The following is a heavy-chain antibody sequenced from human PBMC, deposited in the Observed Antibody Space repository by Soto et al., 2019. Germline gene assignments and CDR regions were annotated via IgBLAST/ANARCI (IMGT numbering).Heavy chain of an antibody. CDR2: VSSNGGDT. CDR3: VKGPGSSGYDFIFDY. CDR1: GVACSGHA. D-gene: IGHD5-12*01. Sequence: WGSLRLCCSAAGVACSGHAMHWVRQVPGKGLEYVSTVSSNGGDTYYADSVKGRVTISRDNSKRTLYLQMSSLRAEDTAVYYCVKGPGSSGYDFIFDYWGQGTLVTVS. V-gene: IGHV3-64D*08. J-gene: IGHJ4*02.